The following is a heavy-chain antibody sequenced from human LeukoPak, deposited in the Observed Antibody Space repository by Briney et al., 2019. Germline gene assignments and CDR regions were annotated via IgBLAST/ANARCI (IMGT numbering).Heavy chain of an antibody. J-gene: IGHJ4*02. D-gene: IGHD4-17*01. V-gene: IGHV4-39*01. Sequence: SETLSLTCTVSGGSISSTNNYWGWIRQPPGKGLEWIGSILYSGSTNYNPSLKSRVTISVDVSKNQFSLKVSSVTATDTAVYYCARHIANGDHFNYWGQGTLVTVSS. CDR1: GGSISSTNNY. CDR2: ILYSGST. CDR3: ARHIANGDHFNY.